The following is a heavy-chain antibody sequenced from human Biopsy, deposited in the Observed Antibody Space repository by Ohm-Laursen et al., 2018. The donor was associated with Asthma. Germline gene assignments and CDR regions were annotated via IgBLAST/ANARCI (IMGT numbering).Heavy chain of an antibody. D-gene: IGHD3-22*01. CDR2: ISSSGSTT. Sequence: SLRLSCAASGFSFSDYYMTWMRQAPGKRLEWVSSISSSGSTTYPAESVKGRFTISRDNAQKSLFLQMGSLRAEDTAVYYCARGDSSNWPHYYFDYWGQGTLVTVSS. CDR3: ARGDSSNWPHYYFDY. CDR1: GFSFSDYY. J-gene: IGHJ4*02. V-gene: IGHV3-11*01.